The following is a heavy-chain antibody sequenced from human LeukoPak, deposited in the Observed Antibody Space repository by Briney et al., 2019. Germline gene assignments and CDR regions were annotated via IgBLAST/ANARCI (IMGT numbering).Heavy chain of an antibody. CDR3: ARASHDYGDYSHFDY. CDR2: VYTSGST. D-gene: IGHD4-17*01. J-gene: IGHJ4*02. V-gene: IGHV4-4*07. CDR1: GGSISRYY. Sequence: SETLSLTCSVSGGSISRYYWSWIRQPAGKGLEWIGRVYTSGSTTYNPSLKSRVTMSIDKSKNQLSLKLSSVTAPDTAVYYCARASHDYGDYSHFDYWGQGTLVTVSS.